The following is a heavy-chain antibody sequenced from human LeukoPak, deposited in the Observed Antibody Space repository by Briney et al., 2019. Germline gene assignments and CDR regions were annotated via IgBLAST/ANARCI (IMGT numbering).Heavy chain of an antibody. CDR3: ARGRQMTY. V-gene: IGHV3-7*04. J-gene: IGHJ4*02. CDR1: GFTFGSYW. CDR2: INEDGSET. Sequence: GGSLRLSCAASGFTFGSYWMTWVRQAPGRGLEGVANINEDGSETYYVDSMKGRFTISRDNAKKSLYLQMNSLRAEDTAVYYCARGRQMTYWGQGTLVTVSS.